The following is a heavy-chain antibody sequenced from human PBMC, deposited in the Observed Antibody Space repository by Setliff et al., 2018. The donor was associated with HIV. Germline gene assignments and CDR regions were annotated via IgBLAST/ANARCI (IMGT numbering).Heavy chain of an antibody. J-gene: IGHJ6*03. CDR3: ARGATLLPGYIDRWEYFYMYV. CDR1: GGSFSEYY. Sequence: PSETLSLTCAVYGGSFSEYYWSWIRQSPGKGLEWIGEINHSGSTHYNPPLKSRATISVDTSENQFSLRLNSVTAADTAVYYCARGATLLPGYIDRWEYFYMYVWGKGTTVTVS. D-gene: IGHD5-12*01. CDR2: INHSGST. V-gene: IGHV4-34*01.